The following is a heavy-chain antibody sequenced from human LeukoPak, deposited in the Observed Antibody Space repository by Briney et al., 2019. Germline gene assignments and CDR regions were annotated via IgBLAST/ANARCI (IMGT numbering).Heavy chain of an antibody. J-gene: IGHJ6*02. D-gene: IGHD3-9*01. CDR2: ISGICLPT. CDR1: GFTFSSYA. CDR3: ANDRQHYDTRAGNGMDV. V-gene: IGHV3-23*01. Sequence: GGSLRLSCAASGFTFSSYAMSWARQAPGKGLEWVSHISGICLPTYYADSVKGPFTISRNYSKNTLFLQLNSLRAEDTAVYYCANDRQHYDTRAGNGMDVWGQGTTVTVSS.